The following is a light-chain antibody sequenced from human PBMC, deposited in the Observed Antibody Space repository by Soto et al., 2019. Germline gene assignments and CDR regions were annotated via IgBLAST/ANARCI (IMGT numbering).Light chain of an antibody. CDR1: QSISSW. J-gene: IGKJ5*01. CDR2: DAS. CDR3: QQYNSYPIT. V-gene: IGKV1-5*01. Sequence: DSQMTQSASTLSASVGDRVTITCRASQSISSWLAWYQQKPGKAPKLLIYDASSLESGVPSRFSGSGSGTEFTLTISSLQPDDFATYYCQQYNSYPITFGHGTRLEIK.